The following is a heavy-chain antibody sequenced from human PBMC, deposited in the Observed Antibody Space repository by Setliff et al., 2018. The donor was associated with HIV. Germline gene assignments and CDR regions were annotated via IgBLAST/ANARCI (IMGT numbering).Heavy chain of an antibody. V-gene: IGHV4-39*01. CDR1: GGSISSSSYY. CDR2: IYYSGSS. CDR3: ASPASGGSSGQYHY. D-gene: IGHD6-19*01. J-gene: IGHJ4*02. Sequence: SETLSLTCTVSGGSISSSSYYWGWIRQPPGKGLEWIGSIYYSGSSYYNPSLKSRVTISVDTSKNQFSLKLSSVTAADTAVYYCASPASGGSSGQYHYWGQGTLVTVSS.